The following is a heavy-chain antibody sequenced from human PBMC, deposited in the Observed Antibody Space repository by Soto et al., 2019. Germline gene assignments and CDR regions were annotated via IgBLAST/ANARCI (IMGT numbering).Heavy chain of an antibody. CDR2: IVVGSGNT. D-gene: IGHD3-22*01. Sequence: SVKVSCKASGFTFTSSAVQLVRQARGQRLEWIGWIVVGSGNTNYAQKFQGRVTITADESTSTAYMELSSLRSEDTAVYYCARASTNYYDSSGYYSYWGQGTLVTVSS. CDR1: GFTFTSSA. J-gene: IGHJ4*02. CDR3: ARASTNYYDSSGYYSY. V-gene: IGHV1-58*01.